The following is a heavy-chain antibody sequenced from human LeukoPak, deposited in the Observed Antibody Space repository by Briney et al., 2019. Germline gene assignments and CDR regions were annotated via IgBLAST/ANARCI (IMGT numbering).Heavy chain of an antibody. CDR3: AKSGLNRFDY. V-gene: IGHV3-23*01. CDR1: GFNFNSFA. CDR2: FSGSGGST. Sequence: LTGGSLRLSCAASGFNFNSFAMSWVRQDPGKGLEWVSTFSGSGGSTYYADSVKGRFTISRDNSKNTLYLQMNSLRAEDTAVYYCAKSGLNRFDYWGQGTLVTVSS. J-gene: IGHJ4*02. D-gene: IGHD2-15*01.